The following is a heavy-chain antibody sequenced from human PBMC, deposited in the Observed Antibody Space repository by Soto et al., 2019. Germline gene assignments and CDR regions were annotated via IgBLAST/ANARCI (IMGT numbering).Heavy chain of an antibody. CDR3: ARAFPGRRSWYVPRYGMDD. D-gene: IGHD6-13*01. CDR2: IWYDGSNK. J-gene: IGHJ6*02. Sequence: VGFLRLSCGACGFTFRRYGMHWVRQAPGKGVEGVAVIWYDGSNKYYADSVKGRFTISRDNSKNTLYLQMNSLRAEDTAVYYWARAFPGRRSWYVPRYGMDDWAQGTTDTDSS. V-gene: IGHV3-33*01. CDR1: GFTFRRYG.